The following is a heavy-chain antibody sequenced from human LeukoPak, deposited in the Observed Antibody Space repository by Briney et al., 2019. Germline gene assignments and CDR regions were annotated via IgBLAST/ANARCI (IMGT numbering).Heavy chain of an antibody. J-gene: IGHJ6*04. D-gene: IGHD3-9*01. CDR1: GYTFTSYG. V-gene: IGHV1-18*04. CDR3: ARGYYDILTGYYMGGYYYGMDV. CDR2: ISGYNGNT. Sequence: ASVKVSCKASGYTFTSYGINWVRQAPGQGLEWMGWISGYNGNTNHAQKLQGRVTMTTDTSTSTAYMELRSLRSDDTAVYYCARGYYDILTGYYMGGYYYGMDVWGRGTTVTVSS.